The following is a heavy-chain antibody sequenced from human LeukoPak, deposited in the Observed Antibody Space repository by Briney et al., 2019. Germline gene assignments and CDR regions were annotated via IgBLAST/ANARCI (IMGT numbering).Heavy chain of an antibody. CDR2: ISGSGGST. CDR3: AKDPPVPAAPRVFDY. Sequence: GGSLRLSCAASGFTFSPYWMHWVRQVPGKGLEWVSAISGSGGSTYYADSVKGRFTISRDNSKNTLYLQMNSLRAEDTAVYYCAKDPPVPAAPRVFDYWGQGTLVTVSS. D-gene: IGHD2-2*01. CDR1: GFTFSPYW. V-gene: IGHV3-23*01. J-gene: IGHJ4*02.